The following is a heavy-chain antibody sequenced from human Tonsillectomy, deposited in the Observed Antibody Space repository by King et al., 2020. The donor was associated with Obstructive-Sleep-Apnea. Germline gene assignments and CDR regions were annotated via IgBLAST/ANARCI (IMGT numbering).Heavy chain of an antibody. J-gene: IGHJ4*02. CDR2: MNPNSGNR. Sequence: QLVQSGAEVKKPGASVKVSCKASGYTFTNYDINWVRQATGQGLEWMGWMNPNSGNRGYAQKFQGRVTMTRNTSINTAYMELSSLRSEDTAVYYCAGGYVRQQLVLNYWGQGTLVTVSS. D-gene: IGHD6-13*01. CDR1: GYTFTNYD. V-gene: IGHV1-8*01. CDR3: AGGYVRQQLVLNY.